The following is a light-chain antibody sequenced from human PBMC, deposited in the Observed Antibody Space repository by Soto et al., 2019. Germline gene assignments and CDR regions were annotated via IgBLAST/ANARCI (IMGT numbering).Light chain of an antibody. CDR2: KAS. CDR1: QSISTW. V-gene: IGKV1-5*03. J-gene: IGKJ1*01. Sequence: DIQMTQSPSTLSASVGDRVTITCRASQSISTWLAWYQQKAGKAPKLLIYKASILESGVPSRFSGSGSGTEFTLTLSSLQPDDFATYYCQQYNTYWTFGQGTNVEIK. CDR3: QQYNTYWT.